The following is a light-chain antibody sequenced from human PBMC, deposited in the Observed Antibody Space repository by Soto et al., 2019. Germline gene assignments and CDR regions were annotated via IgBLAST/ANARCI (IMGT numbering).Light chain of an antibody. CDR3: QQYNSWPPWT. Sequence: EIVMTQSPATLSVSPGERATLSCRASQSVSSNLAWYQQKPGQAPRLLIYGASTRATGIPARFSGSGSGTEFTPTISSLQSEDFAVYYCQQYNSWPPWTFGQGTKVDIK. J-gene: IGKJ1*01. V-gene: IGKV3-15*01. CDR1: QSVSSN. CDR2: GAS.